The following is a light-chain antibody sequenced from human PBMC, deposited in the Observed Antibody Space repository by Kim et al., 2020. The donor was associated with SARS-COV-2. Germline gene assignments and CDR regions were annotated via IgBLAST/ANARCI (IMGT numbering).Light chain of an antibody. CDR2: AAS. Sequence: DIQMTQSPSSLSASVGDRVTITCRTSQRISSSLNWYQQKPGTAPELLIYAASGLQSGVPSRFSGSGSGTDFTLTINGLQPEDFATYFCQQSYTFPLTFGQGTKVDIK. J-gene: IGKJ1*01. CDR3: QQSYTFPLT. CDR1: QRISSS. V-gene: IGKV1-39*01.